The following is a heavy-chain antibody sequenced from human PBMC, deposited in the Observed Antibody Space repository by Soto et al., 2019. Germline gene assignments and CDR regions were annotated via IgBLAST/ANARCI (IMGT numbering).Heavy chain of an antibody. D-gene: IGHD6-19*01. V-gene: IGHV4-34*01. J-gene: IGHJ4*02. CDR3: ARARPREQWLAVGVYFDY. CDR1: GGSFSGYY. CDR2: INHSGST. Sequence: QVQLQQWGAGLLKPSETLSLTCAVYGGSFSGYYWSWIRQPPGKGLEWIGEINHSGSTNYNPSLKSRVTISVDTSKNQFSLKLSSVTAADTAVYYCARARPREQWLAVGVYFDYWGQGTLVTVSS.